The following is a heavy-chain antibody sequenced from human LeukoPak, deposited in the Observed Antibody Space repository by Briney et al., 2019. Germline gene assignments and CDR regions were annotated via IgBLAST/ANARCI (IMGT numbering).Heavy chain of an antibody. Sequence: PGGSLRLSCAASGFTFSSYAMHWVRQAPGKGLEWVAVISYDGSNKYYAGSVKGRFTISRDNSKNTLYLQMNSLRAEDTAVYYCARAVEMATRKGPVGYWGQGTLVTVSS. D-gene: IGHD5-24*01. CDR1: GFTFSSYA. V-gene: IGHV3-30*04. J-gene: IGHJ4*02. CDR2: ISYDGSNK. CDR3: ARAVEMATRKGPVGY.